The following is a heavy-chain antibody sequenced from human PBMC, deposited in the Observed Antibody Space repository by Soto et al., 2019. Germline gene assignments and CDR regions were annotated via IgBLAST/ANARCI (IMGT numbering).Heavy chain of an antibody. CDR1: GGTFSSYA. Sequence: QVQLVQSGAEVKKPGSSVKVSCKASGGTFSSYAISWVRQAPGQGLEWMGGIIRIFGTANYAQKFQGRVTITADECTSTAYMELSSLRSEDTAVYYCARVGVTYSSSSEPPFDYWGQGTLVTVSS. J-gene: IGHJ4*02. V-gene: IGHV1-69*01. D-gene: IGHD6-6*01. CDR2: IIRIFGTA. CDR3: ARVGVTYSSSSEPPFDY.